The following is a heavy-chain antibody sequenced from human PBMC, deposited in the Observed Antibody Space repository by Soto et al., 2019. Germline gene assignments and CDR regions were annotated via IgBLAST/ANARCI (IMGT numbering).Heavy chain of an antibody. CDR2: IYYSGST. Sequence: QLQLQESGPGLVKPSETLSLTCTVSGGSISSSSYYWGWIRQPPGKGLEWIGSIYYSGSTYYNPSLKSRVTISVDTSKNQFSLNLSSVTAADTAVYYCARPEGGYYGMDVWGQGTTVTVSS. J-gene: IGHJ6*02. CDR3: ARPEGGYYGMDV. V-gene: IGHV4-39*01. CDR1: GGSISSSSYY. D-gene: IGHD1-26*01.